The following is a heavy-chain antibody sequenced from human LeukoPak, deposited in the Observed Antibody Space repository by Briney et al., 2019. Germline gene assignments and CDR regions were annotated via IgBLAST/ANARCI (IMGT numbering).Heavy chain of an antibody. V-gene: IGHV4-39*07. CDR3: ARASYYDSSGYYPFDY. D-gene: IGHD3-22*01. Sequence: DPSETLSLTCTVSGGSISSSSYYWGWIRQPPGKGLEWIGSIYYSGSTYYNPSLKSRVTISVDTSKNQFSLKLSSVTAADTAVYYCARASYYDSSGYYPFDYWGQGTLVTVSS. J-gene: IGHJ4*02. CDR2: IYYSGST. CDR1: GGSISSSSYY.